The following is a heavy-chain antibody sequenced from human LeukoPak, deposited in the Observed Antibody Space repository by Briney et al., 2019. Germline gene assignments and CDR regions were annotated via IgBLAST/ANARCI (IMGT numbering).Heavy chain of an antibody. V-gene: IGHV1-2*02. Sequence: ASVKVSCKASGYTFTGYYIHWVRQAPGQGLEWMGWINPNSGGTNYAQKFQGRITITGDTSISTAYMELSRLTSDDTAVYYCARGIIYYYYYMDVWGKGTTVTVSS. CDR3: ARGIIYYYYYMDV. J-gene: IGHJ6*03. CDR1: GYTFTGYY. CDR2: INPNSGGT.